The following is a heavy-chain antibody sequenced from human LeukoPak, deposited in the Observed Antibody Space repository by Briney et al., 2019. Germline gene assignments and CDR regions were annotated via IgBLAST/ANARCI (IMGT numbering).Heavy chain of an antibody. Sequence: ASVKVSCKASGGTFSSYAISWVRQAPGQGLDWMGWINPNSGGTNYAQKFQGRIIMTRDTSISTAYMELSRLRSDDTAIYYCARPYGDYDPIDAFDIWGQGTMVTVSS. CDR2: INPNSGGT. CDR1: GGTFSSYA. CDR3: ARPYGDYDPIDAFDI. D-gene: IGHD4-17*01. J-gene: IGHJ3*02. V-gene: IGHV1-2*02.